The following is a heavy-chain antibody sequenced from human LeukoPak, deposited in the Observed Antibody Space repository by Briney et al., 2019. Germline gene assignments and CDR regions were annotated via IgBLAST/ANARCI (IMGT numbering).Heavy chain of an antibody. Sequence: SETLSLTCTVCGGSISSYYWSWIRQPAGKGLEWIGRIYTSGSTNYNPSPKSRVTMSVDTSKNQFSLKLSSVTAADTAVYYCARIAVYYYYYYMDVWGKGTTVTVSS. V-gene: IGHV4-4*07. CDR1: GGSISSYY. J-gene: IGHJ6*03. CDR2: IYTSGST. CDR3: ARIAVYYYYYYMDV. D-gene: IGHD2-21*01.